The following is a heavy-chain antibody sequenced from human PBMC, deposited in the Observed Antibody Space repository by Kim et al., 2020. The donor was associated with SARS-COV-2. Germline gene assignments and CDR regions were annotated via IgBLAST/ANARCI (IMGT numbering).Heavy chain of an antibody. D-gene: IGHD6-13*01. CDR1: SASIRGYF. V-gene: IGHV4-59*01. Sequence: SETLSLTCTVSSASIRGYFWSWIRQSPGKGLYGLAYVYYSGNTRYNPALKSRVTTSLDTSKNQFSLKMTSVTAADTGVYYCARIWQQQGVADYWGQGTLVTVPS. J-gene: IGHJ4*02. CDR2: VYYSGNT. CDR3: ARIWQQQGVADY.